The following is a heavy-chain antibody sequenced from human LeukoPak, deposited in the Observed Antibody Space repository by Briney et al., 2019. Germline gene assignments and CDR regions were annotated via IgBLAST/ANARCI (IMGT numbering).Heavy chain of an antibody. J-gene: IGHJ5*02. CDR1: GGSISSYY. CDR2: IYTSGST. D-gene: IGHD2-2*01. CDR3: ARDIVVVPAAMLHINWFDP. Sequence: PSETLSLTCTVSGGSISSYYWSWIRQPAGKGLEWIGRIYTSGSTNYNPSLKSRVTMSVDTSKNQFPLKLSSVTAADTAVYYCARDIVVVPAAMLHINWFDPWGQGTLVTVSS. V-gene: IGHV4-4*07.